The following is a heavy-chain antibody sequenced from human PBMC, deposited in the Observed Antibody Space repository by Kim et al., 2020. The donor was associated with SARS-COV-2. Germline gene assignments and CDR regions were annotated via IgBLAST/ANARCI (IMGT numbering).Heavy chain of an antibody. Sequence: GGSLRLSCVASGFTFGNYGMHWVRQAPGEGLEWVALISNDGNNKYYGASVEGRFTVSRDYSNNTLFLLMNSLIPEDTAVYYCAKEKLLMGSYYGLDVWGQGTTVTVS. V-gene: IGHV3-30*18. CDR1: GFTFGNYG. CDR2: ISNDGNNK. J-gene: IGHJ6*02. D-gene: IGHD3-10*01. CDR3: AKEKLLMGSYYGLDV.